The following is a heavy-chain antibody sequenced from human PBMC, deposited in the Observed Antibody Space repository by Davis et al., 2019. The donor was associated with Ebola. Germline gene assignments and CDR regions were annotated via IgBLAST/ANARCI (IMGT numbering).Heavy chain of an antibody. CDR2: IIPILAIP. D-gene: IGHD6-6*01. Sequence: ASVKVSCKASGYTFTDYYVHWVRQAPGQGLEWMGGIIPILAIPHYAQKFQGRVTMTRDTSTSTAYMELGSLRSDDTAVYYCARGATIAALGGFWFDPWGQGTLVTVSS. CDR1: GYTFTDYY. CDR3: ARGATIAALGGFWFDP. J-gene: IGHJ5*02. V-gene: IGHV1-2*02.